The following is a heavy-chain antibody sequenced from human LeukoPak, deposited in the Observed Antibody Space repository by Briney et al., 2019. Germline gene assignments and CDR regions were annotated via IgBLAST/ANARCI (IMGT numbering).Heavy chain of an antibody. CDR1: GYSLTALS. V-gene: IGHV1-24*01. J-gene: IGHJ4*02. Sequence: ASVSVSCKVSGYSLTALSMHWVRQAPGKGLEWMGGFDPEVGKTMYAEKLDGRLTVTDDTSADTAYMQLSSLRLEDTAVYYCATDKVGYCGDVTCYSEAYWGQGTLVTVSS. D-gene: IGHD2-21*01. CDR2: FDPEVGKT. CDR3: ATDKVGYCGDVTCYSEAY.